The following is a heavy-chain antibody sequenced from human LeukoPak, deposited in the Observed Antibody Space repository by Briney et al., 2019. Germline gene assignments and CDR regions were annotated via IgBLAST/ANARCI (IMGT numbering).Heavy chain of an antibody. CDR3: ASRDKGYYYGMDV. J-gene: IGHJ6*02. V-gene: IGHV3-66*01. CDR1: GFTVSGNY. Sequence: GGSLRLSCAASGFTVSGNYMSCVRQAPGKGLEWVSLLYSGGSTYYADSVKGRFSISRDNSKNTLYLQMNSLRAEDTAVYYCASRDKGYYYGMDVWGQGTTVTVSS. CDR2: LYSGGST. D-gene: IGHD5-24*01.